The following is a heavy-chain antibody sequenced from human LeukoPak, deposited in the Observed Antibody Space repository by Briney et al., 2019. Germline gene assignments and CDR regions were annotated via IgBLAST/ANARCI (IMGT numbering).Heavy chain of an antibody. D-gene: IGHD6-13*01. CDR1: GGSFSGYY. J-gene: IGHJ4*02. CDR3: ARRSSWYTYYFDY. CDR2: INHSGST. Sequence: PSETLSLTCAVYGGSFSGYYWSWIRQPPGKGLEWIGEINHSGSTNYNPSLKSRVTISVDTSKNQFSLKLRSVTAADTAVYYCARRSSWYTYYFDYWGQGTLVTVSS. V-gene: IGHV4-34*01.